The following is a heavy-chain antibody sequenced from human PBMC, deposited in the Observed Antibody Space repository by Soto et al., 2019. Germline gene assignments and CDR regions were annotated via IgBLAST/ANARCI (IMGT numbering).Heavy chain of an antibody. J-gene: IGHJ6*02. CDR2: IKRTSDGGTT. V-gene: IGHV3-15*07. D-gene: IGHD1-1*01. CDR1: GFTLTNSW. Sequence: GGSLRLSCAASGFTLTNSWMNWVRQAPGKGLEWVGRIKRTSDGGTTDYAAPVKGRFTISRDNSKNSLYLQMNSLRTEDTALYYCAKDRNWTYGMEVWGQGTTVTVSS. CDR3: AKDRNWTYGMEV.